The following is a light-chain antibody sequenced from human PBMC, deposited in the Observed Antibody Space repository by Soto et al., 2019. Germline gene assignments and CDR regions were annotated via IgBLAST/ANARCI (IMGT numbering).Light chain of an antibody. Sequence: ETILTQSPASLSLSPGERATLSCRASQSVDRFLAWYQQTPGQAPRLLIYDASNRATGIPARFSGSGSGTDFTLTISSLEPEDFAVYYCQQRSNWPRITFGQGTRLEI. V-gene: IGKV3-11*01. CDR3: QQRSNWPRIT. CDR1: QSVDRF. J-gene: IGKJ5*01. CDR2: DAS.